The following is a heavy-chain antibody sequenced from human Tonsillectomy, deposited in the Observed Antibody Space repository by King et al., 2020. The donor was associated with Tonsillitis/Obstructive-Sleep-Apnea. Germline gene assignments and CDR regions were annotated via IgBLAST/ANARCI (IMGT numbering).Heavy chain of an antibody. CDR2: ISYDGSYK. J-gene: IGHJ4*02. V-gene: IGHV3-30*04. CDR1: GFTFSNSA. Sequence: QVQLVESGGGVVQPGRSLRLSCAASGFTFSNSAMHWVRQAPGKGLEWVAIISYDGSYKYYADSVKGRFTISRDNSKNRLYLQMNSLRGDDMAVYYCARDPDSSVVPNYVDHWGQGTLVSVSS. D-gene: IGHD4-23*01. CDR3: ARDPDSSVVPNYVDH.